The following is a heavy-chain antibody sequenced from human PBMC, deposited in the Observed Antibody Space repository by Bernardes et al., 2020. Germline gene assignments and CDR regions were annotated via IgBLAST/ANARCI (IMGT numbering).Heavy chain of an antibody. J-gene: IGHJ6*04. V-gene: IGHV1-18*01. Sequence: ASVKVSCKASGYTFTSYGISWVRQAPGQGLEWMGWISAYNGNTNYAQKLQGRVTMTTDTSTSTAYMELRSLRSDDTAVYYCARVSDPFFGAVMAMDVWGKGTTVTVSS. CDR1: GYTFTSYG. D-gene: IGHD3-3*01. CDR2: ISAYNGNT. CDR3: ARVSDPFFGAVMAMDV.